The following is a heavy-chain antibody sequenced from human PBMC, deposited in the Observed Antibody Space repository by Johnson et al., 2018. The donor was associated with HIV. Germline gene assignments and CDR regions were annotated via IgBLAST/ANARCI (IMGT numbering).Heavy chain of an antibody. D-gene: IGHD3-10*01. CDR2: INWNGGST. CDR3: ARGALGSFDI. CDR1: GFTFDDYG. V-gene: IGHV3-20*04. J-gene: IGHJ3*02. Sequence: VQLVESGGGLVQPGGSLRLSCAASGFTFDDYGMSWVRQAPGKGLEWVSGINWNGGSTGYAASVKGRFTISRDNAKNTVYLQMDSLRDEDMAVYYCARGALGSFDIWGQGTMVTVSA.